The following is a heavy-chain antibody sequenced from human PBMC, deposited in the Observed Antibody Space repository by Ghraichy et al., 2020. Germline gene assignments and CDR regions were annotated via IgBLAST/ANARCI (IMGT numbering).Heavy chain of an antibody. J-gene: IGHJ3*02. V-gene: IGHV1-69*13. D-gene: IGHD2-21*01. CDR3: ATKCSLAYCGGAEAGNAFDI. CDR2: IIPIFGTA. Sequence: SVKVSCKASGGTFSSYAISWVRQAPGQGLEWMGGIIPIFGTANYAQKFQGRVTITADESTSTAYMELSSLRSEDTAVYYCATKCSLAYCGGAEAGNAFDIWGQGTMVTVSS. CDR1: GGTFSSYA.